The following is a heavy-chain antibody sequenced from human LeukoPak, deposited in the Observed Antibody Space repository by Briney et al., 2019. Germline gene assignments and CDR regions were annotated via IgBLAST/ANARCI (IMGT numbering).Heavy chain of an antibody. CDR2: ISSSSSSYI. D-gene: IGHD6-19*01. Sequence: PGGSLRLSCAASGFTFSSYWMSWVRQAPGKGLERVSSISSSSSSYIYYADSVKGRFTISRDNAKNSLYLQMNSLRAEDTAVYYCARDGSTGYSSGWMGSGAFDIWGQGTMVTVSS. J-gene: IGHJ3*02. V-gene: IGHV3-21*01. CDR3: ARDGSTGYSSGWMGSGAFDI. CDR1: GFTFSSYW.